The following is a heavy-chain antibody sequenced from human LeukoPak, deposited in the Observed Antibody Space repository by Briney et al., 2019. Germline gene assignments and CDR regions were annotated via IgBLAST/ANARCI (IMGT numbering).Heavy chain of an antibody. CDR2: IYYSGST. J-gene: IGHJ6*03. V-gene: IGHV4-59*01. Sequence: SETLSLTCTVSGGSISSYYWSWIRQPPGKGLEWIGYIYYSGSTNYNPSLKSRVTISVDTSKNQFSLKLSSVTAADTAVYYCARNQGDYGHYYYYYMDVWGKGTTVTISS. CDR1: GGSISSYY. D-gene: IGHD4-17*01. CDR3: ARNQGDYGHYYYYYMDV.